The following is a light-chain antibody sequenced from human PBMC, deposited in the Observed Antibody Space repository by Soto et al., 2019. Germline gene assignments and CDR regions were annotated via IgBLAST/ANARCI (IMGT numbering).Light chain of an antibody. CDR2: GAS. Sequence: EIVLTQSPGTLSLSPGERATLSCRASQIVISNYLDWYQQKPGQAPRLLIYGASQRATGLPDRFSGSGSGTEFTLTISRLEPEDFAVYYCQHYGSSHPTTFGQGTRLEI. CDR3: QHYGSSHPTT. V-gene: IGKV3-20*01. CDR1: QIVISNY. J-gene: IGKJ5*01.